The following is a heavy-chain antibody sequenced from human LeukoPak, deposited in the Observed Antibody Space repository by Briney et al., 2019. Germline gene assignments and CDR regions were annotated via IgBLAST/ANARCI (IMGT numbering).Heavy chain of an antibody. CDR2: ISAYNGNT. D-gene: IGHD6-13*01. V-gene: IGHV1-18*01. CDR1: GYTFTSYG. J-gene: IGHJ4*02. Sequence: ASVKVSCKASGYTFTSYGISWVRQAPGQGLEWMGWISAYNGNTNYAQKLQGRVTMTTDTSTSTAYMELRSLRSDDTAVYYSARGGTRSSWVGNFDYWGQGTLVTVSS. CDR3: ARGGTRSSWVGNFDY.